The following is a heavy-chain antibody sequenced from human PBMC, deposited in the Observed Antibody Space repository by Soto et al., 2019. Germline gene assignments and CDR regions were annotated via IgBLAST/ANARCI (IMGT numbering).Heavy chain of an antibody. Sequence: PGGSLRLSCTASGFTFGDYAMSWFRQAPGKGLEWVGFIRSKAYGGTTEYAASVKGRFTISRDDSKSIAYLQMNSLKTEDTAVYYCARVSGYSSSSGQGYYYYGMDVWGQGTTVTVSS. CDR3: ARVSGYSSSSGQGYYYYGMDV. CDR2: IRSKAYGGTT. D-gene: IGHD6-6*01. V-gene: IGHV3-49*03. CDR1: GFTFGDYA. J-gene: IGHJ6*02.